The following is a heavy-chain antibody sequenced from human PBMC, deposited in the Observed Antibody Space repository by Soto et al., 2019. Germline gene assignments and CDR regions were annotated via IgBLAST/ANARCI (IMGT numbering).Heavy chain of an antibody. CDR3: ARGPSAATSHFDY. Sequence: QVQLVQSGAEVKKPGSSVKVSCKASGGTFSSYTISWVRQAPGQGLEWMGRIIPILGIANYAQKFQGRVTITAEKSTSTAYMELRSLRSEDTAVYYCARGPSAATSHFDYWGQGTLVTVSS. D-gene: IGHD2-15*01. CDR1: GGTFSSYT. V-gene: IGHV1-69*02. CDR2: IIPILGIA. J-gene: IGHJ4*02.